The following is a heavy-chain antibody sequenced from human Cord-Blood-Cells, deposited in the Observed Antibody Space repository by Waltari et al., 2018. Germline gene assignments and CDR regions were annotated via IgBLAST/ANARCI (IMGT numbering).Heavy chain of an antibody. CDR2: SNPNSCGT. Sequence: QVQLVQSGAEVKKPGASVKVSCKASGYTFTGYYMHWVRQAPGQGLEWMVWSNPNSCGTNYAQKFQGRVTRTRNTSIITAYMELSRLRSDDTAVYYCARDLAVFGVVIPYNWFDPWGQGTLVTVSS. CDR3: ARDLAVFGVVIPYNWFDP. J-gene: IGHJ5*02. V-gene: IGHV1-2*02. D-gene: IGHD3-3*01. CDR1: GYTFTGYY.